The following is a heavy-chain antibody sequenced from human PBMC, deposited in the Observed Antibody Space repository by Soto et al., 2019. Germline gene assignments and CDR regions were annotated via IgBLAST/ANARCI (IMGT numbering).Heavy chain of an antibody. CDR3: ASRHSSPYFDY. Sequence: PSETLALTCTVSSGSISSGDYYWSWIRQPPGKGLEWIGSIYYSGSTYYNPSLKSRVTISVDTSKNQFSLKLNSVTAADTAVYYCASRHSSPYFDYWGQGTLVTVSS. J-gene: IGHJ4*02. V-gene: IGHV4-30-4*01. D-gene: IGHD6-13*01. CDR2: IYYSGST. CDR1: SGSISSGDYY.